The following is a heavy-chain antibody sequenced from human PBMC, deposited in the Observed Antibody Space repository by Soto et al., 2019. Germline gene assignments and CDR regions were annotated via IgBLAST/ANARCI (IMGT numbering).Heavy chain of an antibody. J-gene: IGHJ4*02. CDR1: GGSISSYY. Sequence: PSETLSLTCTVSGGSISSYYWSWIRQPPGKGLEWIGYIYYSGSTNYNPSLKSRVTISVDTSKNQFSLKLSSVTAVDTAVYYCASPPPHYGGNVEVAFDQGGRGTLVTVP. D-gene: IGHD4-17*01. CDR2: IYYSGST. V-gene: IGHV4-59*08. CDR3: ASPPPHYGGNVEVAFDQ.